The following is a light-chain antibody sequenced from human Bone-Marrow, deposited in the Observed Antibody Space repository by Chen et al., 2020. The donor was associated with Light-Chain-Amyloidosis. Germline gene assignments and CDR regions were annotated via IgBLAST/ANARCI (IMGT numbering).Light chain of an antibody. J-gene: IGKJ4*01. CDR2: GSS. CDR3: QQYGTSPPS. V-gene: IGKV3-20*01. Sequence: EIVLTQSPGTLSLSPGEGANLSCRASQTISSNSLTWYQQKFGQALRLHIYGSSSRATGIPDRFTGSGSVTDFTLTINRLEPEDFAMYYCQQYGTSPPSFGWGTTVAIK. CDR1: QTISSNS.